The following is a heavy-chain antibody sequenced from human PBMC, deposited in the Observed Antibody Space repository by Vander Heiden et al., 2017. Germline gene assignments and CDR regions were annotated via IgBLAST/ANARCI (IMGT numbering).Heavy chain of an antibody. D-gene: IGHD6-19*01. CDR3: ARAGSDIAVAGPFDF. J-gene: IGHJ4*02. CDR1: GFTFKTYG. V-gene: IGHV3-33*01. CDR2: IWYDGNTK. Sequence: QVQLVESVGGVVQSGRSLRLSCAASGFTFKTYGMHWVRQAPGKGLEWLAIIWYDGNTKDYADSVKGRFTISRDNSKNTLYLEMSSLRVEDTAIYYCARAGSDIAVAGPFDFWGQGTLVTVSS.